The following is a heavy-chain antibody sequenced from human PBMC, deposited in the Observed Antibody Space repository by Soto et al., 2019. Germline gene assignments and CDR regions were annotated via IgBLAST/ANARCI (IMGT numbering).Heavy chain of an antibody. CDR2: MHYSGSS. J-gene: IGHJ4*02. Sequence: SETLSLTCTVSGGAIGSYYWSWIRQPPGKGLEWIGYMHYSGSSNYNPFLKSRVPISVDPSKNQCSLKQRSVTAADTAVYYWAIRGSYPAFDDRGQGTVVTV. CDR3: AIRGSYPAFDD. D-gene: IGHD1-26*01. CDR1: GGAIGSYY. V-gene: IGHV4-59*08.